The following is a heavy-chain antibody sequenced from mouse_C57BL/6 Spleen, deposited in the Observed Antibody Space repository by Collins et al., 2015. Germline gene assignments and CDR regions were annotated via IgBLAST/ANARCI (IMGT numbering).Heavy chain of an antibody. CDR3: ACPHSNYGWFAY. J-gene: IGHJ3*01. D-gene: IGHD2-5*01. CDR1: GYTFTSYG. Sequence: QVQLQQSGAELARPGASVKLSCKASGYTFTSYGISWVKQRTGQGLEWIGEIYPRSGNTYYNEKFKGKATLTADKSSSTAYMELRSLTSEDSAVYFCACPHSNYGWFAYWGQGTLVTVSA. V-gene: IGHV1-81*01. CDR2: IYPRSGNT.